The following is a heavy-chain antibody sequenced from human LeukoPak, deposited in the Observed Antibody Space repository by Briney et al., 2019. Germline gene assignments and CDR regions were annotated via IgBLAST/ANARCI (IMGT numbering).Heavy chain of an antibody. V-gene: IGHV1-18*01. CDR3: AREGERSEWSTGMDV. CDR2: ISAYNGNT. J-gene: IGHJ6*02. D-gene: IGHD3-3*01. CDR1: GYTFASYG. Sequence: ASVKVSCKVSGYTFASYGISWVRQAPGQGLEWMGWISAYNGNTNYAQKLQGRVTMTTDTSTSTAYMELRSLRSDDTAVYYCAREGERSEWSTGMDVWGQGTTVTVSS.